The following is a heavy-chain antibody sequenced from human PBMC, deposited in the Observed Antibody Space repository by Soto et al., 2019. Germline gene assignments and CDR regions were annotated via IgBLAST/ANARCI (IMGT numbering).Heavy chain of an antibody. CDR1: GGSISRYY. V-gene: IGHV4-59*12. D-gene: IGHD2-21*02. J-gene: IGHJ5*02. CDR2: IHYSGSS. CDR3: ARMVVTATEGAYNWFDP. Sequence: SETLSLTCTVSGGSISRYYWSWIRQPPGKGLEWIGYIHYSGSSIYNPSLKSRVTIAVDTSKNQFSLKLSSVTAADTAVYYCARMVVTATEGAYNWFDPWGQGTLVTVSS.